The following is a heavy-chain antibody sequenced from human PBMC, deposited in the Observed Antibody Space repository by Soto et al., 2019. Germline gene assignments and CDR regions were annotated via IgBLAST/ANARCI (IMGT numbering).Heavy chain of an antibody. D-gene: IGHD2-2*01. CDR3: ARSPYADALDI. CDR1: GYSITNVNW. V-gene: IGHV4-28*01. CDR2: IFHSGTT. Sequence: QVQLQESGPGLVKPSYTLSLTCAVSGYSITNVNWWDWIRQPPVKGLEWIGYIFHSGTTHYNPSLQSRVTMSVDTSKNQFSLKVDSLTAEDTAVYYCARSPYADALDIWGQGTMVTVSS. J-gene: IGHJ3*02.